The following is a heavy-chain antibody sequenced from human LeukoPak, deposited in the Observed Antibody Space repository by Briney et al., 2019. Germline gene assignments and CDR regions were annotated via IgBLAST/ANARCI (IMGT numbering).Heavy chain of an antibody. V-gene: IGHV4-59*11. CDR1: GGSLSGHF. Sequence: PSDTLSLTCTVSGGSLSGHFWSWIRQPPGKGPEWIGYIFDSGTTNYNPSTNYNPSLKSRVTVSLDTSKNHFSLKLSSVTAADTAVYFCARGGVTTIAQYDYWGQGILVTVSS. D-gene: IGHD5-12*01. CDR3: ARGGVTTIAQYDY. CDR2: IFDSGTTNYNPST. J-gene: IGHJ4*02.